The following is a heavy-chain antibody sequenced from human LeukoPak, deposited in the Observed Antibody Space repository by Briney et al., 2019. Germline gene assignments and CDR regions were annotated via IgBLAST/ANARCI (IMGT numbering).Heavy chain of an antibody. CDR3: AKDRVYSGYDNDPFDY. J-gene: IGHJ4*02. V-gene: IGHV3-30*02. Sequence: PGGSLRLSCAASGFTFSSYGMHWVRQAPGKGLEWVTFIRSGGSSKYYADSVKGRFTISRDNSKNTLYLQMNSLRAEDTAVYYCAKDRVYSGYDNDPFDYWGQGTLVTVSS. D-gene: IGHD5-12*01. CDR1: GFTFSSYG. CDR2: IRSGGSSK.